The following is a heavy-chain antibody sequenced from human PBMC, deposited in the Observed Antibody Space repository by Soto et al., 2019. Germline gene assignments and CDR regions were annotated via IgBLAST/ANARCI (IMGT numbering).Heavy chain of an antibody. CDR1: GGSFSGYY. CDR3: ARVPGLTGTRLVPGGRNWFDP. CDR2: INHSGST. D-gene: IGHD1-7*01. Sequence: ASETLSLTCAVYGGSFSGYYWSWIRQPPGKGLEWIGEINHSGSTNYNPSLKSRVTISVDTSKNQFSLKLSSVTAADTAVYYCARVPGLTGTRLVPGGRNWFDPWGQGTLVTVSS. V-gene: IGHV4-34*01. J-gene: IGHJ5*02.